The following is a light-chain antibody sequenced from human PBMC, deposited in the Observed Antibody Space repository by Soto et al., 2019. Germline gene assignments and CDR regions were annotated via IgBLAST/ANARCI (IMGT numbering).Light chain of an antibody. Sequence: QLVLTQSPSASASLGASVKLTCTLSSGHSSYAIAWPQQQPEKGPRYLMKLNSDGSHSKGAGTPDRLSGSSSGAERHLTISSLQSEDEADYYCPTWGTGIVVFGGGTKLTVL. V-gene: IGLV4-69*01. J-gene: IGLJ2*01. CDR1: SGHSSYA. CDR2: LNSDGSH. CDR3: PTWGTGIVV.